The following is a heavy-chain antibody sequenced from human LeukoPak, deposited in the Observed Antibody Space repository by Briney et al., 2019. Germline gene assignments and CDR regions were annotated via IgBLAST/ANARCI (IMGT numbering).Heavy chain of an antibody. Sequence: GASVKVSCKASGYAFTSYGISWVRQAPGPGLEWMGWINPNSGGTNYAQKFQGRVTMTRDTSISTAYMELSRLRSDDTAVYYCATRDTYYDILTGYLPWDYWGQGTLVTVSS. D-gene: IGHD3-9*01. CDR3: ATRDTYYDILTGYLPWDY. V-gene: IGHV1-2*02. CDR2: INPNSGGT. J-gene: IGHJ4*02. CDR1: GYAFTSYG.